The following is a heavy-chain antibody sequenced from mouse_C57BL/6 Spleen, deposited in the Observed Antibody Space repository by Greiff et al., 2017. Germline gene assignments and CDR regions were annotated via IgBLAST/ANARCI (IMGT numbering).Heavy chain of an antibody. CDR1: GYTFTGYW. J-gene: IGHJ3*01. V-gene: IGHV1-9*01. CDR2: ILPGSGST. Sequence: QVQLQQSGAELMKPGASVKLSCKATGYTFTGYWIEWVKQRPGHGLEWIGEILPGSGSTNNNEKFKGKATFTADTSSNTAYMQLSSLTTEDSAIYYCARGGNEFAYWGQGTLVTVSA. D-gene: IGHD1-1*02. CDR3: ARGGNEFAY.